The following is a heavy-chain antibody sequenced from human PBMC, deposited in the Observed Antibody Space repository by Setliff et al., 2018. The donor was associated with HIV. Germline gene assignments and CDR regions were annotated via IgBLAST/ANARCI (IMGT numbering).Heavy chain of an antibody. V-gene: IGHV4-39*01. D-gene: IGHD5-18*01. CDR2: IYYSGST. Sequence: PSETLSLTCTVSGGSISSSSYYWGRIRQPPGKGLEWIGSIYYSGSTYYNPSLKSRVTISVDTSKNQFSLKPSSVTAADTAVYYCARHNTGYSYGYDYYYYYMDVWGKGTTVTVSS. CDR1: GGSISSSSYY. J-gene: IGHJ6*03. CDR3: ARHNTGYSYGYDYYYYYMDV.